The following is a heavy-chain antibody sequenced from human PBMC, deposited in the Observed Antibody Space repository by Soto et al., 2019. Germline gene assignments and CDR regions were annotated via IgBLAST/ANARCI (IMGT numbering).Heavy chain of an antibody. Sequence: PGGSLRLSCAASGFTFSNYAMSWVRQAPGKGLEWVSGISDNGGSTYYADSVKGRFTISRDNAKNTMYLQMNSLGAEDTAVYYCARGNLGGFDLWGQGTTVTVSS. CDR3: ARGNLGGFDL. CDR1: GFTFSNYA. V-gene: IGHV3-23*01. D-gene: IGHD2-15*01. J-gene: IGHJ6*02. CDR2: ISDNGGST.